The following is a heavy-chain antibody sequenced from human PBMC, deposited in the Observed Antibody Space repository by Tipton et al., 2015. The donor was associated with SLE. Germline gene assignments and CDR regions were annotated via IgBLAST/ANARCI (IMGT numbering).Heavy chain of an antibody. CDR1: GFTFSSNA. J-gene: IGHJ5*02. CDR2: ISGGGSMT. V-gene: IGHV3-23*01. CDR3: AKDAPTSAVAGPLDWFDP. Sequence: SLRLSCSASGFTFSSNAMTWVRQAPGKGLEWVSTISGGGSMTYYADSVKGRFTISRGNSKNTLYLQMNSLRAEDAAIYYCAKDAPTSAVAGPLDWFDPWGRGTRVTVSS. D-gene: IGHD6-19*01.